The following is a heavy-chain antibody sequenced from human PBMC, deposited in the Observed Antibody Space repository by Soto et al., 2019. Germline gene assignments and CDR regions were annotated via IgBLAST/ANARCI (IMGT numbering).Heavy chain of an antibody. D-gene: IGHD5-12*01. Sequence: GGSLRLSCAASGFTFSSYAMHWVRQAPGKGLEWVAVISYDGSNKYYADSVKGRFTISRDNSKNTLYLQMNSLRAEDTAVYYCARDEGSGYDYYYGMDVWGQGTTVTVSS. CDR1: GFTFSSYA. V-gene: IGHV3-30-3*01. CDR2: ISYDGSNK. J-gene: IGHJ6*02. CDR3: ARDEGSGYDYYYGMDV.